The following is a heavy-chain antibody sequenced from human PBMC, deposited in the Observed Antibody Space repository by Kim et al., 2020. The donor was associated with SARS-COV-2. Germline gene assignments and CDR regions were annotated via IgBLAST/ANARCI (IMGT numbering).Heavy chain of an antibody. J-gene: IGHJ4*02. CDR1: GYSFTSYW. CDR2: IYPGDSDT. D-gene: IGHD3-22*01. V-gene: IGHV5-51*01. Sequence: GASLKISCKGSGYSFTSYWIGWVRQMPGKGLEWMGIIYPGDSDTRYSPSFQGQVTISADKSISTAYLQWSSLKASDTAMYYCARGGVPYYYDSSGYYYSDYWGQGTLVTVSS. CDR3: ARGGVPYYYDSSGYYYSDY.